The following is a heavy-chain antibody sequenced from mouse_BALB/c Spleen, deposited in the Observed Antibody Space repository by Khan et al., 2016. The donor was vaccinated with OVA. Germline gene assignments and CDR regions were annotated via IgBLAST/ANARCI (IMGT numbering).Heavy chain of an antibody. CDR1: GYTFTTYW. CDR2: INPTSGYT. V-gene: IGHV1-7*01. Sequence: QVQLKESGAELAKPGASVKMSCKASGYTFTTYWMHWVKQRPGQGLEWIGYINPTSGYTDYNEKFKDRATLSADKSSSTAYMQLSSLTSEDSAVYNCANDRNDYWGQGTTLTVSS. CDR3: ANDRNDY. J-gene: IGHJ2*01.